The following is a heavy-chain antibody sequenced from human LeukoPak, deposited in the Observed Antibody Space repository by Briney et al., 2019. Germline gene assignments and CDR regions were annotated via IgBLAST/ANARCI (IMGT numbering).Heavy chain of an antibody. V-gene: IGHV4-59*08. J-gene: IGHJ5*02. Sequence: PSETLSLTCTVSGGSISSYYWSWIRQPPGKGLEWIGYIYYSGSTNYNPSLKSRVTISVDTSKNQFSLKLSSVTAADTAVYYCARTDIGRFFPFDPWGQGTLSPSPQ. CDR2: IYYSGST. CDR3: ARTDIGRFFPFDP. CDR1: GGSISSYY. D-gene: IGHD3-3*01.